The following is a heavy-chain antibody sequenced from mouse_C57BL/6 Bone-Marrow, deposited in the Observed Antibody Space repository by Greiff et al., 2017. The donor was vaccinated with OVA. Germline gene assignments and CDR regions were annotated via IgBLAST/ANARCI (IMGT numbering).Heavy chain of an antibody. CDR2: IYPRSGNT. Sequence: VQLQQSGAELARPGASVKLSCKASGYTFTSYGISWVKQRTGQGLEWIGEIYPRSGNTYYNEKFKGKATLTADKSSSTAYMELRSLTSEDSAVYFFVRDYSNSFGGFAYWGQGTMVTVAA. CDR3: VRDYSNSFGGFAY. D-gene: IGHD2-5*01. CDR1: GYTFTSYG. V-gene: IGHV1-81*01. J-gene: IGHJ3*01.